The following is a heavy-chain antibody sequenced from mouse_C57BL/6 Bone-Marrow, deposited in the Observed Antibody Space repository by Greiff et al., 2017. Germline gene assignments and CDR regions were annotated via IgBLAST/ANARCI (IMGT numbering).Heavy chain of an antibody. CDR2: ISGGGGNT. CDR3: SRQVTTVLATKYFDV. J-gene: IGHJ1*03. V-gene: IGHV5-9*01. CDR1: GFTFSSYT. D-gene: IGHD1-1*01. Sequence: EVHLVESGGGLVKPGGSLKLSCAASGFTFSSYTMSWVRQTPEKRLQWVAAISGGGGNTYYPDSVKGRFTISRDNDKNILYLQMGSLRSEDTALYYCSRQVTTVLATKYFDVWGTGTTVTVSS.